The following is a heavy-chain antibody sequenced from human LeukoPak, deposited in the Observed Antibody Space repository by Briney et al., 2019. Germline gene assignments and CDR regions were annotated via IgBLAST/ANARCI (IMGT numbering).Heavy chain of an antibody. D-gene: IGHD6-13*01. CDR2: MNPYSGNT. Sequence: ASVKVSCKASGYNFINYDIHWVRQATGQGLEWMGWMNPYSGNTGYAQNFQGRISIIRNTSISTAYMELSSLRSEDTAVYYCARTQQLVLRSPLDPWGQGTLVTVSS. J-gene: IGHJ5*02. V-gene: IGHV1-8*03. CDR3: ARTQQLVLRSPLDP. CDR1: GYNFINYD.